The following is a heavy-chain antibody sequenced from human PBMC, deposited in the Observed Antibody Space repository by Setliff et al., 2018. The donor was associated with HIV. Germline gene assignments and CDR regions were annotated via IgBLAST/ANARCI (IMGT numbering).Heavy chain of an antibody. Sequence: SETLSLTCTVSGGSISSYYWSWIRQPPGKGLEWIGYIYYSGSSNHNPSLKSRVTISVDTSKNQFSLKLSSVTAADTAVYYCARGYPGIAVAGLSYYYYYYMDVWGKGTTVTVS. CDR3: ARGYPGIAVAGLSYYYYYYMDV. CDR2: IYYSGSS. CDR1: GGSISSYY. V-gene: IGHV4-59*01. J-gene: IGHJ6*03. D-gene: IGHD6-19*01.